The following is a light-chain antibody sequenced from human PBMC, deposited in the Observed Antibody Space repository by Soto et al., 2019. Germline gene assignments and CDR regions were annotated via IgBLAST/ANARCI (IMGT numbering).Light chain of an antibody. CDR2: EVD. CDR3: SSYRRIKSDVL. CDR1: TDDVGGYDY. Sequence: QSVLTQPASVSGSLGQSITISCSGTTDDVGGYDYVSWFQQHPGKAPRLIIYEVDYRPSGVSNRFSGSKSGNTASLTISGLQAEDEADYYCSSYRRIKSDVLFGSGTKVTVL. V-gene: IGLV2-14*01. J-gene: IGLJ6*01.